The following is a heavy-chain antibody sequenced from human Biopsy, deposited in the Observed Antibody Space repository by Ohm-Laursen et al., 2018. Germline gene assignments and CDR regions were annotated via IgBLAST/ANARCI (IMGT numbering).Heavy chain of an antibody. CDR1: GFSISSGHY. D-gene: IGHD3-22*01. J-gene: IGHJ6*02. CDR3: VRGVDYYDPYHYYALDV. V-gene: IGHV4-34*01. CDR2: INHSGRT. Sequence: GTLSLTCAVFGFSISSGHYWSWIRQTPGKGLEWIGEINHSGRTNYNPSLKSRVTISVGTSKNQFSLKVRSVTAADTAVYYCVRGVDYYDPYHYYALDVWGQGTTVTVSS.